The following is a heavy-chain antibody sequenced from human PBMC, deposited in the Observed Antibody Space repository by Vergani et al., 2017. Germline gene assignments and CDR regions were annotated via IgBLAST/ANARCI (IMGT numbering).Heavy chain of an antibody. J-gene: IGHJ4*02. D-gene: IGHD2-15*01. V-gene: IGHV4-34*01. Sequence: QVQLQQWGAGLLKPSETLSLTCAVYGGSFSGYYWSWIRQPPGKGLEWIGEINHSGSTNYNPSLKSRVTISVDTSKTQFSLKLSSVTAADTAVYYCARRQCSGGSCYSFDYWGQGTLVTVSS. CDR1: GGSFSGYY. CDR2: INHSGST. CDR3: ARRQCSGGSCYSFDY.